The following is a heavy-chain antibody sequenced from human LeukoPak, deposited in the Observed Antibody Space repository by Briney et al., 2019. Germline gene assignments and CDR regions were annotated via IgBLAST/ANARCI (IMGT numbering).Heavy chain of an antibody. J-gene: IGHJ1*01. D-gene: IGHD3-22*01. Sequence: PSETPSLTCTVSGDSISNYYWSWIRQPPGKGLEWIGYIYYSGSTNYNPSLKSRVTISVDTSKNQFSLKLSSVTAADTAVYYCARTSAYDSSGYSVGYFQHWGQGTLVTVSS. CDR3: ARTSAYDSSGYSVGYFQH. CDR2: IYYSGST. V-gene: IGHV4-59*01. CDR1: GDSISNYY.